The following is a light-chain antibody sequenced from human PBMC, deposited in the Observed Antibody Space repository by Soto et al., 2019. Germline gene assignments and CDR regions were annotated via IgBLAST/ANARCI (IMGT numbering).Light chain of an antibody. V-gene: IGKV1-39*01. CDR2: AAS. CDR3: QQSYSTGLT. J-gene: IGKJ4*01. CDR1: QSISSY. Sequence: DIQMTQSPSSLSASVGDRVTITCRASQSISSYLNWYQQKPGKAPKLLIYAASSLQSGVPSRFSGSGSGTDFTLTISSLQPEDFATYYCQQSYSTGLTFGGVTKVEIK.